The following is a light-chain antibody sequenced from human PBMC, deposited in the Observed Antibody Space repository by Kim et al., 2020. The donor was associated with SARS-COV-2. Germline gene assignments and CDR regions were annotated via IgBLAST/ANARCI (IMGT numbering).Light chain of an antibody. J-gene: IGLJ3*02. CDR1: SGHSSYA. CDR3: QTWGTGIWV. V-gene: IGLV4-69*01. Sequence: QLVLTQSPSASASLGASVKLTCTLSSGHSSYAIAWHQQQPEKGPRYLMKVHSDGSHSKGDGIPDRFSGSSSGAERYLIISSLQSEDEAVYYCQTWGTGIWVFGGGTQLTVL. CDR2: VHSDGSH.